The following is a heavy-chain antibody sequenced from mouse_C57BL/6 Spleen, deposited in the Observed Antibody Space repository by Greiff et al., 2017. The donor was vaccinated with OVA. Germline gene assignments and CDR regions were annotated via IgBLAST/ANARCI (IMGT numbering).Heavy chain of an antibody. V-gene: IGHV1-55*01. CDR3: ARGGGYYGNYYAMDY. CDR2: IYPGSGST. Sequence: QVQLQQPGAELVKPGASVKMSCKASGYTFTSYWITWVKQRPGQGLEWIGEIYPGSGSTNYNEKFKSKATLTVDTSPSTAYMQLSSLTSEDSAVYYCARGGGYYGNYYAMDYWGQGTSVTVSS. D-gene: IGHD1-2*01. CDR1: GYTFTSYW. J-gene: IGHJ4*01.